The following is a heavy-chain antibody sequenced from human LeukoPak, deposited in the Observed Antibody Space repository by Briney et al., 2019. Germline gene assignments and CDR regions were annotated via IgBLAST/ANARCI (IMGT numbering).Heavy chain of an antibody. CDR3: ARGLSYYYDSSGYYYDY. CDR1: GGFFSGYY. J-gene: IGHJ4*02. Sequence: SETLSLTCAVYGGFFSGYYWSWIRQPPGKGLEWIGEINHSGSTNYNPSLKSRVTISVDTSKNQFSLKLSSVTAADTAVYYCARGLSYYYDSSGYYYDYWGQGTLVTVSS. CDR2: INHSGST. D-gene: IGHD3-22*01. V-gene: IGHV4-34*01.